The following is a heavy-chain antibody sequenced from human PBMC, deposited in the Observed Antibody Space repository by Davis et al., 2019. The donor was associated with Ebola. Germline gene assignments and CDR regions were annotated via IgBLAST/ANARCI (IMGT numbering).Heavy chain of an antibody. J-gene: IGHJ6*02. V-gene: IGHV3-23*01. CDR2: ISGSGVST. CDR3: ATSSIAARPGYYYGMDV. CDR1: GFTFSSYA. D-gene: IGHD6-6*01. Sequence: GGSLRLSCAASGFTFSSYAMSWVRQAPGKGLEWVSAISGSGVSTYYADSVKGRFTISRDNAKNSLYLQMNSLRAEDTAVYYCATSSIAARPGYYYGMDVWGQGTTITVSS.